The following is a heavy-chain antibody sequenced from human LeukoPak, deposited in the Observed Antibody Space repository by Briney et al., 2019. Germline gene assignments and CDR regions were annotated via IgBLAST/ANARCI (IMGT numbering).Heavy chain of an antibody. V-gene: IGHV1-46*01. D-gene: IGHD3-22*01. Sequence: ASVKVSCKASGYTFTSHFMHWVRQAPGQGLEWMGIINPRGGSTSYTQKFQGRVTMTRDTSISTAYMELNRLRSDDTAVYYCARGSYDSSDFEYFHHWGQGTLVTVSS. CDR1: GYTFTSHF. J-gene: IGHJ1*01. CDR2: INPRGGST. CDR3: ARGSYDSSDFEYFHH.